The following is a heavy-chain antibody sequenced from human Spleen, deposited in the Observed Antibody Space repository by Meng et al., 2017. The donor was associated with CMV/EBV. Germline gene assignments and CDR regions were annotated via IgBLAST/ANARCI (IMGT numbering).Heavy chain of an antibody. J-gene: IGHJ6*02. D-gene: IGHD2-15*01. Sequence: GESLKISCAASGFTFSSYWMHWVRQAPGKGLVWVSRINSDGSSTSYADSVKGRFTISRDNAKNTLYLQMNSLRAEDTAVYYCARDTRTLYYYYGMDVWGQGTTVTVSS. CDR3: ARDTRTLYYYYGMDV. V-gene: IGHV3-74*01. CDR1: GFTFSSYW. CDR2: INSDGSST.